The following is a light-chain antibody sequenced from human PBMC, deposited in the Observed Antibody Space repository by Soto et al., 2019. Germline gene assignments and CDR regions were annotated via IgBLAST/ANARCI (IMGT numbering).Light chain of an antibody. CDR1: SSNIGSNY. V-gene: IGLV1-47*01. Sequence: VVTQPPSASGTPGQRVTISCSGSSSNIGSNYVYWYQQLPGTAPKLLIYRNNQRPSGVPDRFSGSKSGTSASLAISGLRSEDEADYYCAAWDDSLSGLYVFGTGTKVTVL. CDR2: RNN. J-gene: IGLJ1*01. CDR3: AAWDDSLSGLYV.